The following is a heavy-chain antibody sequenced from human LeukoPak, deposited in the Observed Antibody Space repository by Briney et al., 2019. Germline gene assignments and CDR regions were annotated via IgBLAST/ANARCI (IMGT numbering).Heavy chain of an antibody. CDR3: ARETYSRVFDY. CDR1: GYTFTSYG. J-gene: IGHJ4*02. V-gene: IGHV1-18*01. D-gene: IGHD6-13*01. CDR2: ISAYSGNT. Sequence: ASVKVSCKASGYTFTSYGLSWVRQAPGQGLEWMGWISAYSGNTNYAQKLQGRVTMTTDTSTSTAYMELRSLRSDDTAVYYCARETYSRVFDYWGQGTLVTVSS.